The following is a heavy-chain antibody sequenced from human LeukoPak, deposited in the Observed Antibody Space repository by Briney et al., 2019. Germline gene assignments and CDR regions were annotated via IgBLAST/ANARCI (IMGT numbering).Heavy chain of an antibody. Sequence: PGGSLRLSCAASGFTFSSYEMNWVRQAPGKGLEWVSYISSSGSTIYYADSVKGRFTISRDNAKNSLYLQMNSLRAEDTAVYYCARAATGPIPDYWGQGTLVTVSS. D-gene: IGHD3-9*01. CDR3: ARAATGPIPDY. CDR1: GFTFSSYE. J-gene: IGHJ4*02. V-gene: IGHV3-48*03. CDR2: ISSSGSTI.